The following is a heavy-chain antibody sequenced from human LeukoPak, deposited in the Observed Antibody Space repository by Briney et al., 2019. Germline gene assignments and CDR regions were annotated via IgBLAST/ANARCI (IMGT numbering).Heavy chain of an antibody. V-gene: IGHV3-48*01. CDR1: GFTFSIYS. CDR2: ISSSSGTI. Sequence: GGSLRLSCTASGFTFSIYSMNWVRQAPGKGLEWVSYISSSSGTIDYADSVKGRFTISRDNAKNSLYLQMNSLRAEDTAVYYCARAKRNGFDIWGQGTMVTVSS. J-gene: IGHJ3*02. CDR3: ARAKRNGFDI.